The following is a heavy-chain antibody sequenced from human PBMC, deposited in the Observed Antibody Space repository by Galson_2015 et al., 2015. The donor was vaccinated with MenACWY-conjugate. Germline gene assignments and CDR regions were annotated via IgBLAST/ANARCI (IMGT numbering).Heavy chain of an antibody. D-gene: IGHD2/OR15-2a*01. CDR3: ASHLLGNIGYD. CDR1: GYTCRNYG. J-gene: IGHJ1*01. Sequence: QSGAEVKKPGASVKVSCKASGYTCRNYGFTWVRQAPGQGLEWMGRISGKNGNAIYAQTFQDGFIMTTDASTNTAYMELGSLRSGDTATYYCASHLLGNIGYDWGQGTLVTVSS. V-gene: IGHV1-18*01. CDR2: ISGKNGNA.